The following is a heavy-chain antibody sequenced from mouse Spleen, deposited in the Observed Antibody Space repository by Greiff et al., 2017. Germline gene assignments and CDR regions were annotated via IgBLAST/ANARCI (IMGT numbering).Heavy chain of an antibody. J-gene: IGHJ1*01. Sequence: VQLQQSGPGLVQPSQSLSITCTVSGFSLTSYGVHWVRQSPGKGLEWLGVIWSGGSTDYNAAFISRLSISKDNSKSQVFFKMNSLQADDTAIYYCASMLHWYFDVWGAGTTVTVSS. CDR3: ASMLHWYFDV. D-gene: IGHD6-5*01. CDR2: IWSGGST. V-gene: IGHV2-2*01. CDR1: GFSLTSYG.